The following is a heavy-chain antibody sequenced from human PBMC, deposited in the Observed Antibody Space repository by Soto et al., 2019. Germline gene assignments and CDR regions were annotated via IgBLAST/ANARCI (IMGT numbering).Heavy chain of an antibody. V-gene: IGHV4-34*01. CDR2: INHSGST. J-gene: IGHJ6*03. CDR1: GGSFSGYY. CDR3: ARGLAPEWFGEYAPYAGNMDV. Sequence: SETLSLTCAVYGGSFSGYYWSWIRQPPGKGLEWIGEINHSGSTNYNPSLKSRVTISVDTSKNQFSLKVSSVTAADTAVYYCARGLAPEWFGEYAPYAGNMDVWGKGTTITVSS. D-gene: IGHD3-10*01.